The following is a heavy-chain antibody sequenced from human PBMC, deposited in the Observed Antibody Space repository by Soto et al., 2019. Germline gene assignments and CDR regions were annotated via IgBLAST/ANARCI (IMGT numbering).Heavy chain of an antibody. V-gene: IGHV4-34*01. J-gene: IGHJ6*02. CDR1: GGSFSGYS. Sequence: LSLTCAVYGGSFSGYSWSWVRQPPGKGLEWIGEINHSGSTNYNPSLKSRVTISVDTSKNQFSLKLSSVTAADTAVYYCARGSLVQGYYGMDVWGQGTTVTVS. CDR2: INHSGST. CDR3: ARGSLVQGYYGMDV.